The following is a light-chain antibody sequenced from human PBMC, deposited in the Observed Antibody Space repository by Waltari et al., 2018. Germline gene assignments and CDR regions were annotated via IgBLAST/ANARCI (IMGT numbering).Light chain of an antibody. Sequence: QSALTQPASLSGSPGQSITISCTGTSSDVGNYKRVSWYQQHPGKAPKLMIYAVSKRPSGVSDRFSGSKSGDMASQTISGLRPENDAEYFCSSYAGSSKGVFGGGTKVPGL. J-gene: IGLJ2*01. CDR1: SSDVGNYKR. V-gene: IGLV2-23*02. CDR2: AVS. CDR3: SSYAGSSKGV.